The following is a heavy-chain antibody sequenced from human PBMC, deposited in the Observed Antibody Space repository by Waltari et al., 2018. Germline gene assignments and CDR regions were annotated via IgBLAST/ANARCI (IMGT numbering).Heavy chain of an antibody. Sequence: QVQLVQSGAEVKKPGASVKVSCKVSGYTLTELSMHWVRQAPGKGLEWMGGFDPEDGETIYAQKFQGRVTMTDDTSTDTADMELSSLRSEDTAVYYCAVAVITPDAFDIWGQGTMVTVSS. CDR2: FDPEDGET. CDR3: AVAVITPDAFDI. V-gene: IGHV1-24*01. D-gene: IGHD3-22*01. J-gene: IGHJ3*02. CDR1: GYTLTELS.